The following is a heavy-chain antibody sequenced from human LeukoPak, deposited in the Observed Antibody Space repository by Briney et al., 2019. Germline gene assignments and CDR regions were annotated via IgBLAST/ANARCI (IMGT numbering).Heavy chain of an antibody. D-gene: IGHD1-14*01. V-gene: IGHV3-30*18. J-gene: IGHJ4*02. CDR3: AKLVSDY. CDR1: GFTFSSYG. Sequence: GGSLRLSCAASGFTFSSYGMHWVRLAPGKGLEWVAVISYDGSNKYYADSVKGRFTISRDNSKNTLYLQMNSLRAEDTAVYYCAKLVSDYWGQGTLVTVSS. CDR2: ISYDGSNK.